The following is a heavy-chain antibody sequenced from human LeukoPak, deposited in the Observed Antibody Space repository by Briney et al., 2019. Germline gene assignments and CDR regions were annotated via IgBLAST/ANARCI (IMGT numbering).Heavy chain of an antibody. Sequence: ASVKVSCKASGYTFTGYYMHWVRQAPGQGLEWMGWMNPNSGNTGYAQKFQGRVTMTRNTSISTAYMELSSLRSEDTAVYYCARALAMVRGVIIGYWGQGTLVTVSS. CDR3: ARALAMVRGVIIGY. D-gene: IGHD3-10*01. CDR1: GYTFTGYY. CDR2: MNPNSGNT. J-gene: IGHJ4*02. V-gene: IGHV1-8*02.